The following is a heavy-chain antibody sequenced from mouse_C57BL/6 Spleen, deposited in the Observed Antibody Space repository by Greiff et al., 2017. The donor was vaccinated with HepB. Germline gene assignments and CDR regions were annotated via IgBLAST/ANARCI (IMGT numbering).Heavy chain of an antibody. D-gene: IGHD2-3*01. Sequence: VQLQQSGAELVRPGASVTLSCKASGYTFTDYEMHWVKQTPVHGLEWIGAIDPETGGTAYNQKFKGKAILTADKSSSTAYMELRSLTSEDSAVYYCTRRGLLYYAMDYWGQGTSVTVSS. CDR2: IDPETGGT. CDR1: GYTFTDYE. V-gene: IGHV1-15*01. J-gene: IGHJ4*01. CDR3: TRRGLLYYAMDY.